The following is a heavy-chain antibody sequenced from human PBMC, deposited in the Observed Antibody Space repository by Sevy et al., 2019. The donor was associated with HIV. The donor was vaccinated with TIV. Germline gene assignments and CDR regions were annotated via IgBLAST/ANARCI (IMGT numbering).Heavy chain of an antibody. CDR3: ARGQWEHPY. Sequence: SESLSLTCAVYGGSFSGYYWSWIRQPPGKGLEWVGEIIPSGITNYNPSLKSRVTISIDTSNNQFSLKVKSVTAADTAIYYCARGQWEHPYWGQGTQVTVSS. V-gene: IGHV4-34*01. D-gene: IGHD1-26*01. CDR1: GGSFSGYY. CDR2: IIPSGIT. J-gene: IGHJ4*02.